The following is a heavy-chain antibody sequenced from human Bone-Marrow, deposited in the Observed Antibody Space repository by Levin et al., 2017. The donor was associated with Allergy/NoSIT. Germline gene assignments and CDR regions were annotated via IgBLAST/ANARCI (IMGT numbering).Heavy chain of an antibody. Sequence: GGSLRLSCRGSGFDFNTYDMNWVRQAPGQGLEWVSSISGNSHYVYYADSVKGRFSISRDNAKNSMFLHMNSLRVEDTAVYYCARSQGRGGWSYYYYGMDVWGRGTTLTVSS. J-gene: IGHJ6*02. CDR1: GFDFNTYD. CDR3: ARSQGRGGWSYYYYGMDV. V-gene: IGHV3-21*06. D-gene: IGHD3-10*01. CDR2: ISGNSHYV.